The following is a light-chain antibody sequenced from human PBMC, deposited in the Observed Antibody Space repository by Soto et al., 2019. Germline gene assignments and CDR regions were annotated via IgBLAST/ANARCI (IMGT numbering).Light chain of an antibody. J-gene: IGKJ4*01. CDR3: QQRRNWPPLT. Sequence: ETVLTQSPATLSLSPGERATRSCRASENVDIDLAWYQQKPGQAPRLLIYDGSNRATGIPARFSGSGSGTDFTLTISRLEPEDFAVYYCQQRRNWPPLTFGGGTRVEIK. CDR1: ENVDID. V-gene: IGKV3-11*01. CDR2: DGS.